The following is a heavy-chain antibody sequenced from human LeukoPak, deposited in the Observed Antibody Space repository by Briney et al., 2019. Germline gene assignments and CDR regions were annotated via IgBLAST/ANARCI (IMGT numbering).Heavy chain of an antibody. CDR3: ARDLYRDSLPVSWFDP. D-gene: IGHD4-11*01. J-gene: IGHJ5*02. Sequence: ASVKVSCKASGYTFTSYGISWVRQAPGQGLEWMGWISAYNGNTNYAQKLQGRVIMTTDTSTSTDYMELRSLRSDDTAVYYCARDLYRDSLPVSWFDPWGQGTLVTVSS. CDR1: GYTFTSYG. CDR2: ISAYNGNT. V-gene: IGHV1-18*01.